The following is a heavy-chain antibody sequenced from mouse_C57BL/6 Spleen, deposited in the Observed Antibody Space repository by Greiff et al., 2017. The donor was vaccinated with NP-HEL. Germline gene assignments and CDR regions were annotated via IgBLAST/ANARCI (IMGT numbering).Heavy chain of an antibody. CDR2: IDPSDSET. CDR3: ARSDPRYSNYPYFDY. D-gene: IGHD2-5*01. Sequence: QVQLQQPGAELVRPGSSVKLSCKASGYTFTSYWMHWVKQRPIQGLEWIGNIDPSDSETHSNQKFKDKATLTVDKSSSTAYMQLSSLTSEYSAVYYCARSDPRYSNYPYFDYWGQGTTLTVSS. V-gene: IGHV1-52*01. J-gene: IGHJ2*01. CDR1: GYTFTSYW.